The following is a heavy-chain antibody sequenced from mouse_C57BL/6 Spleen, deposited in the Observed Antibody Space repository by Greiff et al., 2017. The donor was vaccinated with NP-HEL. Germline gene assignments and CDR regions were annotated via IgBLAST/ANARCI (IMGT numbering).Heavy chain of an antibody. V-gene: IGHV3-6*01. Sequence: EVQLQQSGPGLVKPSQSLSLTCSVTGYSITSAYYWYWIRQLPGNKLGWMGYISYDGSNNYNPFLKNRISIHRDKSKNQFLLKLNSATAEDTATDYCERVGSIFDYWGQGTTLTVSS. CDR2: ISYDGSN. J-gene: IGHJ2*01. D-gene: IGHD1-1*01. CDR3: ERVGSIFDY. CDR1: GYSITSAYY.